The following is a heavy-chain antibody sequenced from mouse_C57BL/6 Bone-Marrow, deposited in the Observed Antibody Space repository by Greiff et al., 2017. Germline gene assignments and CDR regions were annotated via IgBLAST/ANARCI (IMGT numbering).Heavy chain of an antibody. CDR2: INPNNGGT. D-gene: IGHD1-2*01. CDR1: GYTFADYN. Sequence: EVQLQESGPELVKPGASVKIPCKASGYTFADYNMDWVKQSHGKSLEWIGDINPNNGGTIYNQKFKGKATLTVDKSSSTAYMELRSLTSEDTAVYYCARRGLLRHYFDYWGQGTTLTVSS. CDR3: ARRGLLRHYFDY. V-gene: IGHV1-18*01. J-gene: IGHJ2*01.